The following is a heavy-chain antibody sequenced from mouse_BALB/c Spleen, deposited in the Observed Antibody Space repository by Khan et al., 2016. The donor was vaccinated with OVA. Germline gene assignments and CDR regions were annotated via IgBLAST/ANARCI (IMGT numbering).Heavy chain of an antibody. V-gene: IGHV5-17*02. J-gene: IGHJ3*01. CDR1: GFTFSNFG. Sequence: VQLEESGGGLVQPGGSRKLSCAASGFTFSNFGMHWVRQAPEKGLEWVACISSGSSTIYYADTVKGRFTISRDNPKTTLFLQMTSPRSEDTAMYSCTRDYYGSGYFADWGQGTLVTVSA. D-gene: IGHD1-1*01. CDR2: ISSGSSTI. CDR3: TRDYYGSGYFAD.